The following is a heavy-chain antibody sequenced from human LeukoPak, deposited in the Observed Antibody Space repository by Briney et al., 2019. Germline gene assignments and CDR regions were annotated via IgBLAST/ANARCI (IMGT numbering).Heavy chain of an antibody. J-gene: IGHJ4*02. D-gene: IGHD4-17*01. Sequence: PGGSLRVSCAASGFTFSSSGMHWVRQAPGKGLEWVAFIRYDGSNKYYADSMKGRFTISRDNSKNTLYLQMNSLRPEDTAVYYCAKDPPDGDYGYWGQGTLVTVSS. CDR2: IRYDGSNK. CDR1: GFTFSSSG. V-gene: IGHV3-30*02. CDR3: AKDPPDGDYGY.